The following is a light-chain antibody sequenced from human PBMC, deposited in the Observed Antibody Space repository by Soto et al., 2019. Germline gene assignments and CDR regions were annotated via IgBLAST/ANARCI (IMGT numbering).Light chain of an antibody. CDR2: GGS. V-gene: IGKV3-15*01. Sequence: TVMTQSPATLSVSPGERVTLSCRASQSVSSKLAWYQQKPGQAPRLLLYGGSTRATGAPGRVSGSGSGIEFTLTISSLQSEDLAVYYCQQYNYWPNTFGQGTKLEIK. J-gene: IGKJ2*01. CDR1: QSVSSK. CDR3: QQYNYWPNT.